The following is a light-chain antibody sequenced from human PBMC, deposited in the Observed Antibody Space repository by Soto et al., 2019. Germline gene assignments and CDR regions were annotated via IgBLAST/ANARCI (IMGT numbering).Light chain of an antibody. CDR3: SSYAGSNNPYF. V-gene: IGLV2-8*01. CDR1: SSDVGGYTY. J-gene: IGLJ1*01. Sequence: QSALTQPPSASGCPGKSVTISCTGTSSDVGGYTYVAGYQQHPGSAPKLMIYEVSKRPSGVPDRFSGSKSGKTASLTVSGLQAEDEADSYCSSYAGSNNPYFLGTVTKLTVL. CDR2: EVS.